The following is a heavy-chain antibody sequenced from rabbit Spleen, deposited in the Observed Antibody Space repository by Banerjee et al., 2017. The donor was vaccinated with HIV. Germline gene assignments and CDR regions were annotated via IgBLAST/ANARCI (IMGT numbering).Heavy chain of an antibody. CDR1: GFSFSVYG. J-gene: IGHJ6*01. CDR3: ARGSAAMTMVITGYYLSL. D-gene: IGHD2-1*01. CDR2: IDPIFGRT. Sequence: QEQLVESGGGLVKPEGSLTLTCKASGFSFSVYGLSWVRQAPGKELEWIGYIDPIFGRTYYASWVNGRFTISSHNAQNTLYLQLNSLTAADTATYFCARGSAAMTMVITGYYLSLWGQGTLVTVS. V-gene: IGHV1S47*01.